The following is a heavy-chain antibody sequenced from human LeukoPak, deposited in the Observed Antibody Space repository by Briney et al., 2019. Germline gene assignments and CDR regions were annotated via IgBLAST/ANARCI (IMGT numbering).Heavy chain of an antibody. D-gene: IGHD2-2*01. V-gene: IGHV3-30*02. CDR2: TRYDGINE. Sequence: GGSLRLSCAASGFTFSTYGMHWVRQAPGKGLEWVAFTRYDGINEFYADSVKGRFTISRDNSKNTLYLQMNSLRAEDTAVYYCARRIVVVPAAKVGNPYFDYWGQGTLVTVSS. J-gene: IGHJ4*02. CDR1: GFTFSTYG. CDR3: ARRIVVVPAAKVGNPYFDY.